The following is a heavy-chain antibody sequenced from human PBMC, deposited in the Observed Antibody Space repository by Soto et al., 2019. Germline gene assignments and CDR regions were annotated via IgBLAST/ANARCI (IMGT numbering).Heavy chain of an antibody. D-gene: IGHD3-3*01. CDR1: GGSVSSGSYY. Sequence: SDTLALTCSVSGGSVSSGSYYWSWIRQPPGKGLEWIGYIYYSGSTNYNPSLKSRVTISVDTSKNQFSLKLSSVTAADTAVYYCARTTYYDFWSGYPGDYFDYWGQGTLVTVSS. J-gene: IGHJ4*02. CDR3: ARTTYYDFWSGYPGDYFDY. V-gene: IGHV4-61*01. CDR2: IYYSGST.